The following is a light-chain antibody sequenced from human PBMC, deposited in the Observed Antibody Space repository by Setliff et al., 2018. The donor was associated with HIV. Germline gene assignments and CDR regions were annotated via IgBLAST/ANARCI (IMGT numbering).Light chain of an antibody. CDR1: SSNIGTYDF. CDR3: SSYAGSSSFDV. Sequence: QSVLTQPASVSGSPGQSITISCTGNSSNIGTYDFVSWYRQYPGKAPQLTIYEVNKRPSGVSERFSGSKSGNAASLTISGLQSDDEADYYCSSYAGSSSFDVFGTGTRAPS. V-gene: IGLV2-23*02. J-gene: IGLJ1*01. CDR2: EVN.